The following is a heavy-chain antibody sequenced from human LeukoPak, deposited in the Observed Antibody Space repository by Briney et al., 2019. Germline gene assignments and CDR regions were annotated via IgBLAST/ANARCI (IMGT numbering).Heavy chain of an antibody. CDR2: ISGYGDTT. Sequence: GGSLRLSCSASGFTFSSFAMNWVRQAPGKGLEWVSIISGYGDTTYYTDSVRGRFTISRDNAKNSLYLQMNSLRAEDTAVYYCARHVVAVGFDYWGQGTLVTVSS. CDR3: ARHVVAVGFDY. V-gene: IGHV3-23*01. D-gene: IGHD3-22*01. CDR1: GFTFSSFA. J-gene: IGHJ4*02.